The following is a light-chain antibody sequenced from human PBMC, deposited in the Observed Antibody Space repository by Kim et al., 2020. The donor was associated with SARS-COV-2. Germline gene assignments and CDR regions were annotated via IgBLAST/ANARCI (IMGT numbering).Light chain of an antibody. CDR3: QVWDSGSDQWV. CDR2: YDT. Sequence: PGKTATITCGGDDIGTISVHWYQQKPGQAPVLVIYYDTDRPSGIPERFSASNSGNTATLTVSRVEAGDEADYYCQVWDSGSDQWVFGGGTQLTVL. J-gene: IGLJ2*01. CDR1: DIGTIS. V-gene: IGLV3-21*04.